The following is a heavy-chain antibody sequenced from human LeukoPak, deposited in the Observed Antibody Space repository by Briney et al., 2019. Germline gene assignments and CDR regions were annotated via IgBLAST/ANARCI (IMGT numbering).Heavy chain of an antibody. CDR3: ARDFRYRDRSGYYSFDY. CDR2: LSGRSDSI. CDR1: GFTFTIYG. V-gene: IGHV3-48*02. D-gene: IGHD3-22*01. Sequence: GGSLRLSCAASGFTFTIYGMNWLRQAPGKGLEWVSYLSGRSDSIYYAESVKGRFTISRDNARNSLYLQMNSLRDEDTAVYYCARDFRYRDRSGYYSFDYWGQGTLVTVSS. J-gene: IGHJ4*02.